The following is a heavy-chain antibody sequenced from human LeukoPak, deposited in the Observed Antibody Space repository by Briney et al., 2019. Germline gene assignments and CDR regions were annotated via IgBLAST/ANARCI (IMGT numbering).Heavy chain of an antibody. J-gene: IGHJ4*02. D-gene: IGHD6-13*01. V-gene: IGHV1/OR15-3*02. Sequence: ASVKVSCKASGYTFSGYYMHWVRQAPGQGLEWMGWINAGNGNTKYSQKFQGRVTITRDTSASTAYMELSSLRSDDTAVYYCARAADGYSSSWYIDYWGQGTLVTVSS. CDR3: ARAADGYSSSWYIDY. CDR1: GYTFSGYY. CDR2: INAGNGNT.